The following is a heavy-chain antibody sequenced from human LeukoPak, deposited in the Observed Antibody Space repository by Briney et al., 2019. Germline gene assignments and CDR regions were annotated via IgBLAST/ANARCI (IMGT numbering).Heavy chain of an antibody. CDR2: IYYSGST. V-gene: IGHV4-30-4*08. D-gene: IGHD4-17*01. J-gene: IGHJ5*02. CDR1: GGSISSGDYY. CDR3: ARGIGDYRHWFDP. Sequence: SETLSLTCTVSGGSISSGDYYWGWIRQPPGKGLEWIGYIYYSGSTYYNPSLKSRVTISVDTSKNQFSLKLSSVTAADTAVYYCARGIGDYRHWFDPWGQGTLVTVSS.